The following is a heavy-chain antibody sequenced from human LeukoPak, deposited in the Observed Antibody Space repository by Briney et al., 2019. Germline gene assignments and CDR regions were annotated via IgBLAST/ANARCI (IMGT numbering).Heavy chain of an antibody. CDR3: SSCYDFDYFDY. D-gene: IGHD3-3*01. CDR2: ISGSGGST. CDR1: GFTFSSYA. Sequence: GGSLRLSCAASGFTFSSYAMSWVRQAPGKGLEWVSAISGSGGSTYYADSVKGRFTISRDTSKNTLYLQMNSLRAEDTAVYYCSSCYDFDYFDYWGQGTLVTVSS. V-gene: IGHV3-23*01. J-gene: IGHJ4*02.